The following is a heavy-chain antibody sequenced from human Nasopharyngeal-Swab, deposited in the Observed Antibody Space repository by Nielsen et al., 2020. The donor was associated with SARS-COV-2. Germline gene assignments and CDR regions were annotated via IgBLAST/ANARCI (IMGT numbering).Heavy chain of an antibody. CDR3: ARHGVAEDY. D-gene: IGHD3-3*01. CDR1: GYIFTSYD. Sequence: ASVNVSCKASGYIFTSYDISWVRQARGQGLEWMGWIGAYNGNTNYAQKFQDRVTMTTDTSTSPVYMELRSLRSDDTAVYYCARHGVAEDYWGQGTLVTVSS. J-gene: IGHJ4*02. CDR2: IGAYNGNT. V-gene: IGHV1-18*01.